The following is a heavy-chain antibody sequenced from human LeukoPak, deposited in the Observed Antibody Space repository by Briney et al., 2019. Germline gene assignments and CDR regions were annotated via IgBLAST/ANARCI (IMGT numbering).Heavy chain of an antibody. V-gene: IGHV4-34*01. CDR2: INHSGST. D-gene: IGHD1-26*01. J-gene: IGHJ6*02. Sequence: SETLSLTCTVSGGSISSYYWSWIRQPPGKGLEWIGEINHSGSTNYNPSLKSRVTISVDTSKNQFSLKLSSVTAADTAIYYCASSRGSGSYLGSYYYGMDVWGQGTTVTVSS. CDR3: ASSRGSGSYLGSYYYGMDV. CDR1: GGSISSYY.